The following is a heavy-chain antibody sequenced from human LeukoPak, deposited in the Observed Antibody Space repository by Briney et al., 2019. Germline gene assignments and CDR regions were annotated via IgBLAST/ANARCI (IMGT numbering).Heavy chain of an antibody. Sequence: PGGSLRLSCAASGFTFSSYAMHWVRQAPGRGLEWMAVISYDGSNKYYADSVKGRFTISRDNSKNTLYLQMNSLRGEDTAVYYCAKFSGVVVKGIGTWPFDYWGQGTLVTVSS. V-gene: IGHV3-30-3*01. CDR2: ISYDGSNK. J-gene: IGHJ4*02. D-gene: IGHD3-10*01. CDR3: AKFSGVVVKGIGTWPFDY. CDR1: GFTFSSYA.